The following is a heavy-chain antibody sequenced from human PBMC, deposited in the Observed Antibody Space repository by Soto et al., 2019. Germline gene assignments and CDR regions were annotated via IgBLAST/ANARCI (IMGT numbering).Heavy chain of an antibody. V-gene: IGHV3-33*01. J-gene: IGHJ6*02. D-gene: IGHD3-10*01. CDR1: GFTFSSYG. CDR3: ARDGITGITMVRGAPARYYYGMDV. Sequence: GGSLRLSCAASGFTFSSYGMHWVRQAPGKGLEWVAVIWYDGSNKYYADSVKGRFTISRDNSKNTLYMQMNSLRAEDTAVYYCARDGITGITMVRGAPARYYYGMDVWGQGTTVTVSS. CDR2: IWYDGSNK.